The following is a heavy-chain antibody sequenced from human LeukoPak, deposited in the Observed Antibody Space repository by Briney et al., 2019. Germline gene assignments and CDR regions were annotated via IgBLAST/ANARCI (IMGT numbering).Heavy chain of an antibody. CDR3: ARGTVEMATTFDY. Sequence: GGSLRLSCAASGFIFSSYAMHWVRQAPGKGLEYVSAISSNGGSTYYANSVKGRFTISRDNSKNTLYLQMGSLRAEDMAVYYCARGTVEMATTFDYWGQGTLVTVSS. CDR2: ISSNGGST. CDR1: GFIFSSYA. V-gene: IGHV3-64*01. D-gene: IGHD5-24*01. J-gene: IGHJ4*02.